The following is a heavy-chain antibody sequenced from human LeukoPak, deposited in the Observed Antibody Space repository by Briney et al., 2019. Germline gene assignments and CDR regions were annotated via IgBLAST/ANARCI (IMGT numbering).Heavy chain of an antibody. D-gene: IGHD3/OR15-3a*01. CDR1: GYTFTSFA. CDR2: INAGNGNT. V-gene: IGHV1-3*01. CDR3: ARDAKGLGGYFDY. Sequence: ALGKVSCNAFGYTFTSFAILWGRRAPGQRGEWRGWINAGNGNTKYSQKFQGRVTITRDTSASTAYMELSSLRSEDTAVYYCARDAKGLGGYFDYWGQGTLVTVSS. J-gene: IGHJ4*02.